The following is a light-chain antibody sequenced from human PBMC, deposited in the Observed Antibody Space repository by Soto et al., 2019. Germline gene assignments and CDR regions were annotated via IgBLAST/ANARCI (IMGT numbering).Light chain of an antibody. Sequence: EIVMTQSPATLSVSPGEGATLSCRASESIGSHLAWYQQKPGQAPRLLIYETSTRATGISARFSGSGSRTEFTLTISSLQSEDFAVCYCQQYHYWWTFGQGTRVDIK. CDR1: ESIGSH. CDR2: ETS. V-gene: IGKV3-15*01. J-gene: IGKJ1*01. CDR3: QQYHYWWT.